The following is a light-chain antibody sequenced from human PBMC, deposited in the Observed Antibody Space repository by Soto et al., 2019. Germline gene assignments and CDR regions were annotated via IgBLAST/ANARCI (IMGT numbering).Light chain of an antibody. J-gene: IGKJ1*01. CDR3: QKYGTSLTRT. V-gene: IGKV3-20*01. CDR1: QSVSSSY. Sequence: EIVLTQSPGTLSLSPGERDTLSCRASQSVSSSYLAWYQQKPGQAPRLLIHGASSRATGIPDRFSGSGSETYFTLSISRLEPEDFPVYYCQKYGTSLTRTLGQVTKVEIK. CDR2: GAS.